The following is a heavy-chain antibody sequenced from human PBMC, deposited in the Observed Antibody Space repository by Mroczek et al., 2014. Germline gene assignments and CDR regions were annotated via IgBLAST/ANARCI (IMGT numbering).Heavy chain of an antibody. D-gene: IGHD3-10*01. Sequence: QVQLVQVWGRRGPAWRSLRLSCAASGFTFSSYGMHWVRQAPGKGLEWVAVISYDGSNKYYADSVKGRFTISRDNSKNTLYLQMNSLRAEDTAVYYCAEDMWRFGESDGAFDIWGQGTMVTVSS. J-gene: IGHJ3*02. CDR3: AEDMWRFGESDGAFDI. CDR1: GFTFSSYG. CDR2: ISYDGSNK. V-gene: IGHV3-30*18.